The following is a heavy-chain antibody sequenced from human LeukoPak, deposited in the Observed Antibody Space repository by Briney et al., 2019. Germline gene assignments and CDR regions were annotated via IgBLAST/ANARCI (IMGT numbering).Heavy chain of an antibody. D-gene: IGHD3-22*01. V-gene: IGHV3-73*01. CDR1: GFSFSGSA. CDR2: IRSKANSYAT. CDR3: TRYYASSGYYS. Sequence: GGPLRLSCAASGFSFSGSAMHWVRQASGKGLEWVGRIRSKANSYATAYAASVKGRFTISRDDSKNTAYLQMNSLKTEDTAVYYCTRYYASSGYYSWGQGTLVTVSS. J-gene: IGHJ4*02.